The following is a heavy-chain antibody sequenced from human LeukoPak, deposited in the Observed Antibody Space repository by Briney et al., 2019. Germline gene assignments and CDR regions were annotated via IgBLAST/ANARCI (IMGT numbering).Heavy chain of an antibody. V-gene: IGHV3-15*01. Sequence: PGGSLRLSCAASGFTFSNAWMSWVRQAPGKGLECIGRIKSKTDGGTTDYAAPVKGRFTISRDDSKNTLYLQMNSLKTEDTAVYYCATDRGSTDVFDYWGQGTLVTISS. D-gene: IGHD3-10*01. CDR2: IKSKTDGGTT. CDR3: ATDRGSTDVFDY. CDR1: GFTFSNAW. J-gene: IGHJ4*02.